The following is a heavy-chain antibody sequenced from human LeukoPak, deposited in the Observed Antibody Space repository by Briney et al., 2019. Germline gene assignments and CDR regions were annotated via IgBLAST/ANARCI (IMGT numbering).Heavy chain of an antibody. V-gene: IGHV4-59*11. J-gene: IGHJ4*02. CDR1: GGSISNHY. CDR2: IYHSENP. Sequence: SETLSLTCTVSGGSISNHYWSWIRQPPGKGLEWIGFIYHSENPTYNPSLKSRVTISLHTSKNQFSLKLSSVTAADTAVYYCARGRTWFDYWGQGTLVTVSS. D-gene: IGHD1-7*01. CDR3: ARGRTWFDY.